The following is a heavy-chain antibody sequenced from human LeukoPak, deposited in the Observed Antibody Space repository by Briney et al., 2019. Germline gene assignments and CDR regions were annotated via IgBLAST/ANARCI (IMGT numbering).Heavy chain of an antibody. CDR2: VYYSGST. J-gene: IGHJ6*03. V-gene: IGHV4-39*07. D-gene: IGHD3-3*01. CDR3: ARDAPGVAEYYYYYMDV. Sequence: SETLSLTCTVSGGSISSSSYYWGWIRQPPGKGLEWIGSVYYSGSTYYNPSLRSRVTISVDMSKNQFSLKLSSVTAADTAIYYCARDAPGVAEYYYYYMDVWGKGTTVTVSS. CDR1: GGSISSSSYY.